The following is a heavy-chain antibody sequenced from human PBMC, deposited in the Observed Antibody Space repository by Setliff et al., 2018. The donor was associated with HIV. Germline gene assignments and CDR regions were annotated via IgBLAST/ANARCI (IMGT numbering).Heavy chain of an antibody. V-gene: IGHV4-39*07. CDR1: GGSIKSSSYY. CDR3: ARGAPYGSGRHRWNS. D-gene: IGHD3-10*01. Sequence: SETLSLTCTVSGGSIKSSSYYWGWIRQPPGKGLEWIGSIYYSGNTYYNPSLKSRVTISEDTSRNQFSLRLTSVTAADTALYYCARGAPYGSGRHRWNSWGQGTLVTVSS. CDR2: IYYSGNT. J-gene: IGHJ4*02.